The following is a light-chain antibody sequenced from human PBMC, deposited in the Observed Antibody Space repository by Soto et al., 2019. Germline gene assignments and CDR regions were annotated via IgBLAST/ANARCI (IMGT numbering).Light chain of an antibody. Sequence: SYELTQPPSVSVAPGQTATITCGGDNIGNINVHWYQQRPGQAPILVVYNDDDRPSGIPARFSGSNPGNTATLTISRVEAGDEADYYCQVWHRRSDHYVFGTGTKITVL. CDR2: NDD. J-gene: IGLJ1*01. CDR1: NIGNIN. CDR3: QVWHRRSDHYV. V-gene: IGLV3-21*02.